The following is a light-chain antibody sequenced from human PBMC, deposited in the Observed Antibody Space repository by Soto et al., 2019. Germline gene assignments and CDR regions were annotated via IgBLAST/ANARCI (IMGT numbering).Light chain of an antibody. V-gene: IGKV1-17*01. Sequence: DIQMTQSPSSLSASVGDRVTITCRASQGIRNDLAWYQQKPGKAPKRLIYAASSLQSGVPSRFSGSGYGTEFPLTVSSLQPEEFATFSCLQHNNYPPLTFGQGTRLEIK. CDR3: LQHNNYPPLT. CDR2: AAS. J-gene: IGKJ5*01. CDR1: QGIRND.